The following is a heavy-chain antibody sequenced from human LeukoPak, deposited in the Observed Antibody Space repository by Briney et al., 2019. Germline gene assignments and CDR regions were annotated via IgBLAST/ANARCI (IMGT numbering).Heavy chain of an antibody. CDR3: ARDDYGYYYYYGMDV. CDR2: IKQDGSEK. CDR1: GFTFSRYW. D-gene: IGHD4-17*01. Sequence: GGSLRLSCAASGFTFSRYWMSWVRQAPGKGLEWVANIKQDGSEKYYVDSVKGRFTISRDNAKNSLYLEMNSLRAEDTAVYYCARDDYGYYYYYGMDVWGQGTTVTVSS. J-gene: IGHJ6*02. V-gene: IGHV3-7*01.